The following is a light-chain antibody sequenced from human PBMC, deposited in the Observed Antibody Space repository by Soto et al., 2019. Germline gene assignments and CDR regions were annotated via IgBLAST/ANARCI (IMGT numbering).Light chain of an antibody. J-gene: IGLJ1*01. V-gene: IGLV2-14*01. Sequence: QSVLTQPASVSGSPGQSITISCTGTSSDVGNNNYVSWYQQHPGKAPKLMIYDVSNRPSGVSNRFSGSKSGNTASLTISGLQADDEADYYCSSYTSSSTDVFGTGTKLTVL. CDR3: SSYTSSSTDV. CDR2: DVS. CDR1: SSDVGNNNY.